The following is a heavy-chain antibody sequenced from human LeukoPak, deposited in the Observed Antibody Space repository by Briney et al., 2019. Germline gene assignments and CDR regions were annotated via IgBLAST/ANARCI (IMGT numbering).Heavy chain of an antibody. Sequence: SETLSLTCTVSGGSISSSSYYWSWIRQPPGKGLEWIGSIYYSGSTYYNPSLKSRVTISVDTSKNQFSLKLSSVTAADTAVYYCARGDIVATFWGQGTLVTVSS. CDR1: GGSISSSSYY. D-gene: IGHD5-12*01. CDR2: IYYSGST. V-gene: IGHV4-39*07. J-gene: IGHJ4*02. CDR3: ARGDIVATF.